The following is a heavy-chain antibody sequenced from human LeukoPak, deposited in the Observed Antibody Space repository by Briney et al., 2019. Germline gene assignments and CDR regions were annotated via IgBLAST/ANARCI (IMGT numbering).Heavy chain of an antibody. CDR3: VRDVVEGEWHWYFDL. V-gene: IGHV3-48*04. Sequence: GGSLRLSCAASGFTFSFYSMNWVRQAPGKGLEWVSYISAGSSVIYYADSVKGRFAISRDNVGDSLYLQMNSLRAEDTAVYYCVRDVVEGEWHWYFDLWGRGTLVSVSS. CDR2: ISAGSSVI. D-gene: IGHD2-21*01. J-gene: IGHJ2*01. CDR1: GFTFSFYS.